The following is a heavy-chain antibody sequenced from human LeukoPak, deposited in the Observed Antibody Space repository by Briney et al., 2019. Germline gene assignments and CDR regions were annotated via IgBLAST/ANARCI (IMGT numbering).Heavy chain of an antibody. CDR1: GFTFSSYA. D-gene: IGHD3-16*01. CDR2: ISYDGSNK. J-gene: IGHJ3*01. CDR3: ARSKGLSD. V-gene: IGHV3-30-3*01. Sequence: PGGSLRLSCAASGFTFSSYAMPWVRQAPGKGLEWVAVISYDGSNKYYADSVKGRFTISRDNSKNTLYLQMNSLRAEDTAVYYCARSKGLSDWGQGTMVTVSS.